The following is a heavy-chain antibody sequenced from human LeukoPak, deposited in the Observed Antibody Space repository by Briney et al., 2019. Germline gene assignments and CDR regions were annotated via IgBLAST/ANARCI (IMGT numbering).Heavy chain of an antibody. D-gene: IGHD1-26*01. J-gene: IGHJ5*02. V-gene: IGHV1-8*01. CDR2: MSPSNGYA. CDR3: ARVTSGARYNWFDA. Sequence: ASVKVSCKASGYTFTSYGINWVRQATGQGLEWMGYMSPSNGYAEFGQRFQGRVTMTRNTSTSTAYMELSSLRSEDTAVYYCARVTSGARYNWFDAWGPGTLVTVSS. CDR1: GYTFTSYG.